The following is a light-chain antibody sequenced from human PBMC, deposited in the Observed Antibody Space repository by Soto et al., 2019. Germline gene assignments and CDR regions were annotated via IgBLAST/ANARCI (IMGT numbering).Light chain of an antibody. J-gene: IGKJ4*01. Sequence: IVLTQSPATLSLSPGERATLSCTASQHVTTTYIAWYQQKFGQAPRLLIYGASTRATGTPDRFTGGGFVTDFTLTISTVEPEDFAVYYCQQYDSSFTFGGGTKVEMK. CDR2: GAS. CDR1: QHVTTTY. V-gene: IGKV3-20*01. CDR3: QQYDSSFT.